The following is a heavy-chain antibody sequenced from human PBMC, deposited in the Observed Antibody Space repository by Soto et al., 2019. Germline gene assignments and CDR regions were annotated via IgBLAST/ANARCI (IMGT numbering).Heavy chain of an antibody. V-gene: IGHV1-69*01. J-gene: IGHJ4*02. CDR1: GGGNLRDYR. Sequence: QVQLVQSGAEVKEPGPPVKVPCKPLGGGNLRDYRTTWLQRAPGQGLEWMGGTIPKLGSANYAQKFQGRVTITADESTNSVYMELRSLRSDDTAVYYCARGGEGYNFGAVYWGQGTPVTVSS. CDR3: ARGGEGYNFGAVY. D-gene: IGHD5-12*01. CDR2: TIPKLGSA.